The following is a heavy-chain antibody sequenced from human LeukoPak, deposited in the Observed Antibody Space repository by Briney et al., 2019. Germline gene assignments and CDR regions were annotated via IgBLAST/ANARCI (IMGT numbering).Heavy chain of an antibody. J-gene: IGHJ2*01. CDR1: GGSINSGTHY. Sequence: PSETLSLTCTVAGGSINSGTHYWSWIRQPAGKSLEWIGRIYTTGNTNYNPSLKSRITISLDTSKNQFSLKLSSVTAADTAVYYCASAYCGGDCTPYWYSDLWGRGTLVTVSS. D-gene: IGHD2-21*02. CDR3: ASAYCGGDCTPYWYSDL. CDR2: IYTTGNT. V-gene: IGHV4-61*02.